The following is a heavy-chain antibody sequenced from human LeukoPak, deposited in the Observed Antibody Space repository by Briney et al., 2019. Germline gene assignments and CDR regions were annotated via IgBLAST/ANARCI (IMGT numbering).Heavy chain of an antibody. CDR3: ARDYNLVLSIKVVGGFHL. CDR1: GGSISSGSYY. J-gene: IGHJ3*01. CDR2: IYTSGST. D-gene: IGHD3-22*01. Sequence: PSEALSLTCTVSGGSISSGSYYWSWIRQPAGKGLEWIGRIYTSGSTNYNPSLKSRVTISVDTSKNQFSLKLSAVTAADTAVYYCARDYNLVLSIKVVGGFHLWGQGTMVIVTS. V-gene: IGHV4-61*02.